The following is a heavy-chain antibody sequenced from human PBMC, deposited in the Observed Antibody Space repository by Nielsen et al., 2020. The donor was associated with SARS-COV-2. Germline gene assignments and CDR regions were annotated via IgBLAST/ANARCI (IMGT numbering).Heavy chain of an antibody. V-gene: IGHV3-74*03. CDR2: INPVDSKT. D-gene: IGHD3-22*01. CDR1: GFIFSNYR. Sequence: GSLKISCAASGFIFSNYRMHWVRQDPGKGLDLVSHINPVDSKTTYADSVKGRFTISRDNARSTLYLQMNDLRADDTAVYYCARLRDDGYYFDTGPYDHWGQGTLVTVSS. CDR3: ARLRDDGYYFDTGPYDH. J-gene: IGHJ4*02.